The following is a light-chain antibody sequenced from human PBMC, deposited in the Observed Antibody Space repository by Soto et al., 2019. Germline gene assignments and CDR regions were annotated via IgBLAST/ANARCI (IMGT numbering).Light chain of an antibody. Sequence: DIQMTQSPSSLSASVGDRVTITCRASQSIASYLNWYQQKPGKAPKLLISDTSTLQGGVPTRFSGSGSGTDFTLTISSLQPEDFATYYCQQSFSIPITFGQGTRLESK. CDR3: QQSFSIPIT. CDR2: DTS. V-gene: IGKV1-39*01. J-gene: IGKJ5*01. CDR1: QSIASY.